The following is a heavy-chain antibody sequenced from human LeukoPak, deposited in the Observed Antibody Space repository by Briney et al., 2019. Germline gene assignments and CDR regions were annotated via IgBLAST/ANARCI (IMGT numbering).Heavy chain of an antibody. J-gene: IGHJ4*02. CDR3: ARAGPKSYYDYVWGSYRSYYFDY. CDR1: GGSISSGGYY. V-gene: IGHV4-34*01. Sequence: SETLSLTCAVSGGSISSGGYYWSWIRQPPGKGLEWIGEINHSGSTNYNPSLKSRVTISVDTSKNQFSLKLSSVTAADTAVYYCARAGPKSYYDYVWGSYRSYYFDYWGQGTLVTVSS. D-gene: IGHD3-16*02. CDR2: INHSGST.